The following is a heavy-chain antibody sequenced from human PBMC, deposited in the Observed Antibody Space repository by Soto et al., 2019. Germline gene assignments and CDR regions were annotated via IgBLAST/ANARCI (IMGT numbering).Heavy chain of an antibody. CDR3: ALGGVADWFDP. CDR2: ISGGVGNT. Sequence: EVQLLESGGGMIQPGGSLRLSCAASGFTFRSYSMSWVRQAPGKGLEWVSSISGGVGNTYYVDSVKGRFTISRDNSKNTLFRQMNSLRADDTAVYYCALGGVADWFDPWGHGTLVTVSS. V-gene: IGHV3-23*01. D-gene: IGHD3-3*01. CDR1: GFTFRSYS. J-gene: IGHJ5*02.